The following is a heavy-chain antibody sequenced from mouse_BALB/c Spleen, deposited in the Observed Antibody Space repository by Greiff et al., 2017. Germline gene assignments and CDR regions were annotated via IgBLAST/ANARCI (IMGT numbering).Heavy chain of an antibody. V-gene: IGHV3-1*02. J-gene: IGHJ3*01. CDR3: ARFQTWFAD. CDR1: GYSITSGYS. CDR2: IHYSGST. Sequence: EVQRVESGPDLVKPSQSLSLTCTVTGYSITSGYSWNWIRQFPGNKLEWMGYIHYSGSTNYNPSLKSRTSITRDTSKNQFFLQLNSVTTEDTATYYCARFQTWFADWGEGTLVTVSA.